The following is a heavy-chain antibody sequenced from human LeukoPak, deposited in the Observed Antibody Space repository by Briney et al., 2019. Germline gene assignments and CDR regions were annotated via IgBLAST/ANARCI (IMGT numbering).Heavy chain of an antibody. CDR2: ISYDGSNK. CDR1: GFTFSNYG. D-gene: IGHD3-22*01. J-gene: IGHJ4*02. CDR3: AKGGNYYDSSGYPPAFDY. Sequence: PGRSPRLSCVASGFTFSNYGMYWVRQAPGKGLEWVAVISYDGSNKYYADSVKGRFTISRDNSKNTLYLQMNSLRAEDTAVYYCAKGGNYYDSSGYPPAFDYWGQGTLVTVSS. V-gene: IGHV3-30*18.